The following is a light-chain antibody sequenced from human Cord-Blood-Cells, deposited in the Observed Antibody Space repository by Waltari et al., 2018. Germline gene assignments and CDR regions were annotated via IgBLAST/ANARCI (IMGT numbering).Light chain of an antibody. CDR2: EGS. V-gene: IGLV2-23*03. J-gene: IGLJ2*01. Sequence: QSALTQPASVSRSPGQSITISCTGTSSDVGSYNLVSWYQQHPGKAPKLMIYEGSKRPSGVSNRFSGSKSGNTASLTISGLQAEDEADYCCSYAGSSTFVVFGGGTKLTVL. CDR1: SSDVGSYNL. CDR3: CSYAGSSTFVV.